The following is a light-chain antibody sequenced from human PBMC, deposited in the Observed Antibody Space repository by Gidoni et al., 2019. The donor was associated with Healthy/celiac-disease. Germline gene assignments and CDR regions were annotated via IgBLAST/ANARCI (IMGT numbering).Light chain of an antibody. Sequence: LGERATINCKSSQSVLYTSNNKNYLAWYQQKPGQPPKLLIYWASTRESGVPDRFSGSGSGTDFTLTISSLQAEDVAVYYCQQYYITPRTFGPGTKVDIK. V-gene: IGKV4-1*01. J-gene: IGKJ3*01. CDR1: QSVLYTSNNKNY. CDR3: QQYYITPRT. CDR2: WAS.